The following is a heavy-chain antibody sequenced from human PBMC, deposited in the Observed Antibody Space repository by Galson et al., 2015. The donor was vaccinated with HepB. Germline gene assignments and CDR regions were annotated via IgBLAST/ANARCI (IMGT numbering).Heavy chain of an antibody. J-gene: IGHJ4*02. CDR2: IYYSGST. Sequence: ETLSLTCTVSGDSVSSGSYYWSWIRQPPGKGLEWIGYIYYSGSTNYNPSLKSRVTISVDTSKNQFSLKLSSVTAADTAVYYCARDLYGDNGLSGWGQGTLVTVSS. CDR3: ARDLYGDNGLSG. CDR1: GDSVSSGSYY. V-gene: IGHV4-61*01. D-gene: IGHD4-17*01.